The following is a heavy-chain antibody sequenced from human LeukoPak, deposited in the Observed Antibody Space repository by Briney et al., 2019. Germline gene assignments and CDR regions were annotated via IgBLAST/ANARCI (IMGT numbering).Heavy chain of an antibody. Sequence: SETLSLTCTVSGASVSSRYWSWIRQPPGKGLEWIGYVSYSGGTNYNPSLKSRVTISVDTSKNQFSLKLSSVTAADTAVCYCARCPPHHEWEHDFDYWGQGTLVTVSS. J-gene: IGHJ4*02. CDR1: GASVSSRY. V-gene: IGHV4-59*02. CDR3: ARCPPHHEWEHDFDY. CDR2: VSYSGGT. D-gene: IGHD1-26*01.